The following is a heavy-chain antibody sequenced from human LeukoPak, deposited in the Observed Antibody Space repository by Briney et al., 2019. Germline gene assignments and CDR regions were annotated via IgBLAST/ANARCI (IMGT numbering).Heavy chain of an antibody. CDR2: INHSGGT. Sequence: SETLSLTCAIYGGSFSGYHWTWIRQPPGKGLEWIGEINHSGGTSFNPSLKSRLTITVDTSKNQFSLNLISVTAADTALYYCARGAAPLDYWGQGTLVTVPS. V-gene: IGHV4-34*01. CDR3: ARGAAPLDY. J-gene: IGHJ4*02. D-gene: IGHD6-25*01. CDR1: GGSFSGYH.